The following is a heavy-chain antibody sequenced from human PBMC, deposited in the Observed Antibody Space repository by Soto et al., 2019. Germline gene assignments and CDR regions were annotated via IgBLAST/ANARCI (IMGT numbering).Heavy chain of an antibody. V-gene: IGHV1-69*13. CDR3: ARGRFLEWLSTRYYYYGMDV. Sequence: SVKVSCKASGGSFSSYAISWVRQAPGQGLEWMGGIIPIFGTANYAQKFQGRVTITADESTSTAYMELSSLRSEDTAVYYCARGRFLEWLSTRYYYYGMDVWGQGTTVTVSS. J-gene: IGHJ6*02. D-gene: IGHD3-3*01. CDR1: GGSFSSYA. CDR2: IIPIFGTA.